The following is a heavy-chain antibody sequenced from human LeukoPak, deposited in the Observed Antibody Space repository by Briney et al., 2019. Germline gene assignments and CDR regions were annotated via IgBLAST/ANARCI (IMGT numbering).Heavy chain of an antibody. CDR3: ARDRTGATLDY. J-gene: IGHJ4*02. CDR1: GFTFSSYG. Sequence: GGSLRLSCAASGFTFSSYGMSWVRQAPGKGLEWVSAISGSGGSTYYADSVKGRFTISRDNAKNSLYLQMNSLRAEDTAVYYCARDRTGATLDYWGQGTLVTVSS. V-gene: IGHV3-23*01. D-gene: IGHD1-26*01. CDR2: ISGSGGST.